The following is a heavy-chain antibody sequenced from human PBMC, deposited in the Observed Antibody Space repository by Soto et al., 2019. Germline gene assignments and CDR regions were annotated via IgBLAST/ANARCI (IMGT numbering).Heavy chain of an antibody. CDR1: GGSISSYY. J-gene: IGHJ5*02. D-gene: IGHD1-26*01. Sequence: PSETLSLTCTVSGGSISSYYWNWIRQPPGKGLEWIGYIYYSGSTNYNPSLKSRVTISVDTSKNQFSLKLSSVTAADTAVYYCARAQLGVGANWFDPWGQGTLVTVYS. V-gene: IGHV4-59*01. CDR3: ARAQLGVGANWFDP. CDR2: IYYSGST.